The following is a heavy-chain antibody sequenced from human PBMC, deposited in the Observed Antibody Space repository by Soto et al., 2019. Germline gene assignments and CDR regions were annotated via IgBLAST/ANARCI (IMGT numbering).Heavy chain of an antibody. CDR3: ARDRYYGSGSYSNWFDP. CDR2: IIPIFGTA. V-gene: IGHV1-69*13. CDR1: GGTFSSYA. D-gene: IGHD3-10*01. J-gene: IGHJ5*02. Sequence: SVKVSCKASGGTFSSYAISWVRQAPGQGLEWMGGIIPIFGTANYAQKFQGRVTITADESTSTAYMELSSLRSEDTAVYYCARDRYYGSGSYSNWFDPWGQGXLVTVSS.